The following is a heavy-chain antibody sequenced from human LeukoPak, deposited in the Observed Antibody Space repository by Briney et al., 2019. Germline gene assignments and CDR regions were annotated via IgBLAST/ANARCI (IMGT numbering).Heavy chain of an antibody. V-gene: IGHV3-30*18. CDR2: ISYGGSNK. CDR3: ANEMVDSRDY. D-gene: IGHD3-22*01. J-gene: IGHJ4*02. Sequence: GGSLRLSCAASGFNFYNYDIQWVRQAPGKGLEWVAVISYGGSNKYYADSVKGRFTISRDNSKNTLYLQMNSLRAEDTAVYYCANEMVDSRDYWGQGTLVTVSS. CDR1: GFNFYNYD.